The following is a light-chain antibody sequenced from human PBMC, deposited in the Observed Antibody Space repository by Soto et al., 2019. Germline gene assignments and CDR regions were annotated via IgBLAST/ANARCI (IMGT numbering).Light chain of an antibody. Sequence: EIVMTQSPATLFVSPGERATLSCRANQSVSSNLAWYQQKPGQAPRLLIYGASTRATGIPARFSGSGSGTEFTLTISSLQSEDFAVYYCQQYNNWPGTFGQGTKVDIK. CDR2: GAS. V-gene: IGKV3-15*01. J-gene: IGKJ1*01. CDR3: QQYNNWPGT. CDR1: QSVSSN.